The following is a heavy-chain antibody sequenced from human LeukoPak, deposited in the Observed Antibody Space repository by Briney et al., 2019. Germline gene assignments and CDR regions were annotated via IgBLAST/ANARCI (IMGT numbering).Heavy chain of an antibody. J-gene: IGHJ4*02. CDR1: GYTFNRYG. CDR2: IIPIFGTA. V-gene: IGHV1-69*06. Sequence: GASVKVSCKASGYTFNRYGMNWVRQAPGQGLEWMGGIIPIFGTANYAQKFQGRVTITADKSTSTAYMELSSLRSEDTAVYYCARGSRGNCYDSSGYYLFDYWGQGTLVTASS. D-gene: IGHD3-22*01. CDR3: ARGSRGNCYDSSGYYLFDY.